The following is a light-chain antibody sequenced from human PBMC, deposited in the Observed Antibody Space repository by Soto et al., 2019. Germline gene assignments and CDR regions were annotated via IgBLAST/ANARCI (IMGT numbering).Light chain of an antibody. CDR3: QQYGSAPLWT. J-gene: IGKJ1*01. CDR1: QSVSSTY. Sequence: EIVLTQSPGTLSLSPGERATLSSRASQSVSSTYLAWYQHNPGQAPRLLIYGASSRATGIPARFSGSGSGTDFTLTISRLEPEDFAVYYCQQYGSAPLWTFGQGTKVEIK. V-gene: IGKV3-20*01. CDR2: GAS.